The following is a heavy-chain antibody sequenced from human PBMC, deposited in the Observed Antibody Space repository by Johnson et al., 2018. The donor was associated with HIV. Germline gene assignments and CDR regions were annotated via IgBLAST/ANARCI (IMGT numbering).Heavy chain of an antibody. V-gene: IGHV3-33*08. CDR1: GFTFSDYY. CDR2: IWYDGSNK. D-gene: IGHD3-22*01. CDR3: ARDEITMIVVAGDAFDI. J-gene: IGHJ3*02. Sequence: QVQLVESGGGLVQPGGSLRLSCVVSGFTFSDYYMDWVRQAPGKGLEWVAVIWYDGSNKYYADSVSGRFTISRDNSKNTLYLQMNSLRAEDTAVYYCARDEITMIVVAGDAFDIWGQGTMVTVSS.